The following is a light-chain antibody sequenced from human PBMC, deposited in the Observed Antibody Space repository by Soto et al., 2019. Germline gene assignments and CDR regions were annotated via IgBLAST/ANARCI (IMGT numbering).Light chain of an antibody. CDR3: QQYGDSLTWT. V-gene: IGKV3-20*01. Sequence: EIVLTQSPGTLSLSPGERATLSCRASQSVSSSYLALYQQQPGQAPRLLIDGASSRATGIPDRFSGSGSGTDFTLTIRRLEPEDFAVYYCQQYGDSLTWTFGQGTKVDIK. J-gene: IGKJ1*01. CDR2: GAS. CDR1: QSVSSSY.